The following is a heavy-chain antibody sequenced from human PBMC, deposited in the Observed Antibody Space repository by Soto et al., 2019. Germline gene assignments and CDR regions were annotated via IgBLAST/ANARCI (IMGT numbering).Heavy chain of an antibody. D-gene: IGHD3-9*01. CDR2: IIPIFGTA. Sequence: SVKVSCKASGGTLSSYAISWVRQAPGQGLEWMGGIIPIFGTANYAQKFQGRVTITADESTSTAYMELSSLRSEDTAVYYCARGTTYYDILTGPDLGFWDYWGQGTLVTVSS. CDR3: ARGTTYYDILTGPDLGFWDY. V-gene: IGHV1-69*13. J-gene: IGHJ4*02. CDR1: GGTLSSYA.